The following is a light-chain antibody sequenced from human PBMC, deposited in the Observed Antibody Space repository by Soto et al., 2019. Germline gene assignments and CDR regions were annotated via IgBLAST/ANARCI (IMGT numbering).Light chain of an antibody. CDR2: GNS. CDR1: SSNIGAGYD. CDR3: ATWDDDVSGPV. Sequence: QAVVTQPPSVSGAPGQRVTISCTGNSSNIGAGYDVHWYQQLPGKAPKLLIFGNSHRPSGVPDRFFGSKSGTSASLAISGLRSEDEADYYCATWDDDVSGPVFGGGTKLTVL. V-gene: IGLV1-40*01. J-gene: IGLJ3*02.